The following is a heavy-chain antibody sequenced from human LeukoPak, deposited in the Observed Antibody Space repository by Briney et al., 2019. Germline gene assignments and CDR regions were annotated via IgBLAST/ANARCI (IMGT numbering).Heavy chain of an antibody. J-gene: IGHJ5*02. V-gene: IGHV4-4*07. CDR1: GGYTGSHY. D-gene: IGHD2/OR15-2a*01. CDR3: ARDFYASGFYFWFDP. Sequence: SETLSLTCTVSGGYTGSHYWSWIRQPAGKGLEWIGRISPSGTTHYNPSLGSRVTMSVDTSNNYFSLRLSSVAAADTAVYYCARDFYASGFYFWFDPWGQGILVTVSS. CDR2: ISPSGTT.